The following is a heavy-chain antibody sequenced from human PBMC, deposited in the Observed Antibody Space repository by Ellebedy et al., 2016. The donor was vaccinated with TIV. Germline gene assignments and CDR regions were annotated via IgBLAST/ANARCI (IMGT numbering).Heavy chain of an antibody. D-gene: IGHD1-26*01. CDR2: IKQDGSKI. V-gene: IGHV3-7*03. CDR1: GFTFSSYW. CDR3: ARDTLVGVPDSYFDY. Sequence: PGGSLRLSCAASGFTFSSYWMSWVRQAPGKGLEWVANIKQDGSKIFYVESVKGRIPISRDNAKNSLYLQMNNLRAEDTAVYYCARDTLVGVPDSYFDYWGQGTLVTVSS. J-gene: IGHJ4*02.